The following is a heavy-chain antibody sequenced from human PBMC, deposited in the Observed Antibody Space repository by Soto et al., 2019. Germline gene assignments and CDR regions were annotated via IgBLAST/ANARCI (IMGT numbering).Heavy chain of an antibody. CDR1: GFTFSSYA. CDR3: AKDASDSSSFDY. J-gene: IGHJ4*02. D-gene: IGHD6-6*01. CDR2: ISGSGDST. Sequence: EVQLLESGGGLVQPGGSLRLSCAASGFTFSSYAMSWVRQAPGKGLEWVSAISGSGDSTYYADSVKGRFTISRDNSKNTLYLQMNSLRAEDAAVYYCAKDASDSSSFDYWGQGTLVTVSS. V-gene: IGHV3-23*01.